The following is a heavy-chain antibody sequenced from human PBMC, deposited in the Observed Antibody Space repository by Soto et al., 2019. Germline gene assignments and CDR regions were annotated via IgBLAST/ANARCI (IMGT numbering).Heavy chain of an antibody. V-gene: IGHV3-30-3*01. CDR1: GFTFSSYA. CDR2: ISYDGSNK. CDR3: AREIERLLGY. D-gene: IGHD3-3*01. J-gene: IGHJ4*02. Sequence: GSLRLSCAASGFTFSSYAMHWVRQAPGKGLEWMAVISYDGSNKYYADSVKGRFTISRDNSKNTLYLQMNSLRVEDTAVYYCAREIERLLGYWGQGTLVTVSS.